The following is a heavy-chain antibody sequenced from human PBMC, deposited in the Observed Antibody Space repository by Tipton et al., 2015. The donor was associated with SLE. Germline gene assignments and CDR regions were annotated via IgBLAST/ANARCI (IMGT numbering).Heavy chain of an antibody. J-gene: IGHJ6*03. CDR3: ARGSVGLVDNCHYYYMDV. D-gene: IGHD1-20*01. V-gene: IGHV4-61*09. Sequence: TLSLTCTVSGGSISSGSYYWSWIRQPAGKGLEWIGHIYATGITNYNPSLKGRVTISVDTSKNQFSLKLSSLTAAYTAVYYCARGSVGLVDNCHYYYMDVWGKGTTVTISS. CDR1: GGSISSGSYY. CDR2: IYATGIT.